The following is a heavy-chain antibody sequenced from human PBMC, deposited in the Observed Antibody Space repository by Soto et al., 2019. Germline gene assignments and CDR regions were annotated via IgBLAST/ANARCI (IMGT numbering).Heavy chain of an antibody. D-gene: IGHD5-18*01. CDR3: AREGAMVTRYYYGMDV. J-gene: IGHJ6*02. Sequence: GASVKVSCKASGGTFSSYAISWLRQAPGQGLEWMGGIIPIFGTANYAQKFQGRVTITADESTSTAYMELSSLRSEDTAVYYCAREGAMVTRYYYGMDVWGQGTTVTVSS. CDR2: IIPIFGTA. V-gene: IGHV1-69*13. CDR1: GGTFSSYA.